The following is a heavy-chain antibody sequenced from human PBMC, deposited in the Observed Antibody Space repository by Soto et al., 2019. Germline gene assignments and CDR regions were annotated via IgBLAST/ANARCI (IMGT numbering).Heavy chain of an antibody. V-gene: IGHV3-74*01. CDR2: INNDESTT. Sequence: GGSLRLSCAASGFPFSTYWMHWVRQAPGKGPVWVSRINNDESTTRYADSVKGRFTISRDNAKNTLYLQMNSLRAEDTAVYYCASQGLYYYGLEVWGQGTTVTVSS. CDR1: GFPFSTYW. J-gene: IGHJ6*02. CDR3: ASQGLYYYGLEV.